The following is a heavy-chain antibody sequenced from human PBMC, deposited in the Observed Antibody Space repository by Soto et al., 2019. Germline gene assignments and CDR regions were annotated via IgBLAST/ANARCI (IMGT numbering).Heavy chain of an antibody. CDR3: ARGPPISYYDSSEGDY. V-gene: IGHV1-2*02. D-gene: IGHD3-22*01. CDR2: INPNSGGT. Sequence: ASVKVSCKASGGTFSSYAISWVRQAPGQGLEWMGWINPNSGGTNYAQKFQGRVTMTRDTSISTAYMELSRLRSDDTAVYHCARGPPISYYDSSEGDYWGQGTLLTVSS. J-gene: IGHJ4*02. CDR1: GGTFSSYA.